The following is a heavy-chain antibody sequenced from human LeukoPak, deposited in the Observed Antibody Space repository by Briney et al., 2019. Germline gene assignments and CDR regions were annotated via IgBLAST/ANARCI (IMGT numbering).Heavy chain of an antibody. D-gene: IGHD6-13*01. J-gene: IGHJ3*02. CDR2: IYSGGST. Sequence: GGSLRLSCAASGFAVSSDYMSWVRQAPGKGLEWVSVIYSGGSTYYADSVKGRFTISRDNSKNTLYLQMNSVRAEDTAVYYCARDRNSFGTASSSWSHDGFDIWGQGTMVTVS. CDR3: ARDRNSFGTASSSWSHDGFDI. V-gene: IGHV3-53*01. CDR1: GFAVSSDY.